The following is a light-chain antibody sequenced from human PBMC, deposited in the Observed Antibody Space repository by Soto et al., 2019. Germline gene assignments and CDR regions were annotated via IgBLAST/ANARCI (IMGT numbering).Light chain of an antibody. CDR1: PSVSNS. Sequence: ESVLTQSPATLSLSPGERATLSCRASPSVSNSLAWYQHKPGQAPRLLIYDASNRATGVPTRFSGSGSGTDFTLTISSQEPEDFAVYYCQQRNKWPPVTFGGGTRVEIK. J-gene: IGKJ4*01. CDR2: DAS. CDR3: QQRNKWPPVT. V-gene: IGKV3-11*01.